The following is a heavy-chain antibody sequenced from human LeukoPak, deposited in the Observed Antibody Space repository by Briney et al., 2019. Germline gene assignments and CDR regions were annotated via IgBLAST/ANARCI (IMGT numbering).Heavy chain of an antibody. CDR3: ARADRLDGGSYLIGP. D-gene: IGHD2-21*01. CDR2: INPNSGGT. J-gene: IGHJ5*02. V-gene: IGHV1-2*02. CDR1: GYSFTDYY. Sequence: GASVKVSCKTSGYSFTDYYMHWVRQAPGQGLEWMGWINPNSGGTSSAQKFQGRVTMTRDTSITTVYMEVSWLTSDDTAIYYCARADRLDGGSYLIGPWGQGTLVTVSS.